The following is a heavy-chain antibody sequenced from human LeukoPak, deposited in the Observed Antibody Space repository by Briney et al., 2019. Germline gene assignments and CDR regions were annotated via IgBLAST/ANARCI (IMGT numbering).Heavy chain of an antibody. J-gene: IGHJ4*02. Sequence: ASVKVSCKASGYTFTGYYMHWVRQATGQGLEWMGWMNPNSGNTGYAQKFQGRVTMTRNTSISTAYMELSSLRSEDTAVYYCATDSSSWYMVDYWGQGTLVTVSS. V-gene: IGHV1-8*02. CDR1: GYTFTGYY. CDR2: MNPNSGNT. CDR3: ATDSSSWYMVDY. D-gene: IGHD6-13*01.